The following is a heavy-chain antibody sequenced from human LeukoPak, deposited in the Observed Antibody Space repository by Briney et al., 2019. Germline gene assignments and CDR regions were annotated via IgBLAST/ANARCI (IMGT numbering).Heavy chain of an antibody. Sequence: ASVKVSFEASGGTFSSYAISWVRQAPGQGLEWMGGIIPIFGTANYAQKFQGRVTITADESTSTAYMELSSLRSEDTAVYYCAKSLGSTPTHLNYWGQGTLVTVSS. CDR1: GGTFSSYA. D-gene: IGHD1-26*01. V-gene: IGHV1-69*13. J-gene: IGHJ4*02. CDR3: AKSLGSTPTHLNY. CDR2: IIPIFGTA.